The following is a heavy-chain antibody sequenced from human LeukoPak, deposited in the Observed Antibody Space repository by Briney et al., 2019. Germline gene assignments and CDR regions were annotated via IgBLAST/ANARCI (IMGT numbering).Heavy chain of an antibody. CDR1: GGSFSGYY. J-gene: IGHJ2*01. D-gene: IGHD6-25*01. CDR2: INHSGST. Sequence: PSETLSLTCAVYGGSFSGYYWSWIRQPPGKGLEWIGEINHSGSTNYNPSLKSRVTISVDTSKNQFSLKLSSVTAADTAVYYCARGRAPRLIRYFDLWGRGTLVTVSS. V-gene: IGHV4-34*01. CDR3: ARGRAPRLIRYFDL.